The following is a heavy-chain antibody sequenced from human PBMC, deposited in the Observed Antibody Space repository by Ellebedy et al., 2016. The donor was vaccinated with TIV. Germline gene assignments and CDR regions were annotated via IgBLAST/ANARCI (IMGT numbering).Heavy chain of an antibody. D-gene: IGHD1-26*01. CDR1: EIIFSDLY. Sequence: GESLKISCAASEIIFSDLYISWVRQAPGKGLEWISYIIPNGGYSNHADSVRGRFPFSRDNAKKSVYLQMNSLRVEDTAMYYCAGSKWELNRATFDLWGQGTLVTVSS. CDR3: AGSKWELNRATFDL. CDR2: IIPNGGYS. J-gene: IGHJ3*01. V-gene: IGHV3-11*06.